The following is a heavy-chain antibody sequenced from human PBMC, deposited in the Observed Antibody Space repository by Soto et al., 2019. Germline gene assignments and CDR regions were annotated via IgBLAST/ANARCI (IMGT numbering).Heavy chain of an antibody. CDR1: VASISSTDYY. J-gene: IGHJ5*02. D-gene: IGHD2-21*02. CDR3: VRTAREGAVAPHWFDR. Sequence: LSLTCTVSVASISSTDYYWSWIRQAPGKGLEWIGYVYYTGSTYYNPSLMSRLTISVDTSKNQFSLKLTSVTAAETAVYYCVRTAREGAVAPHWFDRWGQGTQVTVSS. V-gene: IGHV4-30-4*01. CDR2: VYYTGST.